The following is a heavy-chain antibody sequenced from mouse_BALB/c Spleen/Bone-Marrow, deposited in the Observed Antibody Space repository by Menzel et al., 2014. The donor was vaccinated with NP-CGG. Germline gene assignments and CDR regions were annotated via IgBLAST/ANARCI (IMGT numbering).Heavy chain of an antibody. Sequence: EVQLVESGAELVKPGASVKLSCTASGFNIKDTYMHWVKQRPEQGLEWIGRIDPANGNTTYDPKFQGKATITADTSSNTAYLQLSSLTSEDTAVYYCARVYPNAMDYWGQGTSVTVSS. D-gene: IGHD2-1*01. CDR3: ARVYPNAMDY. CDR1: GFNIKDTY. V-gene: IGHV14-3*02. J-gene: IGHJ4*01. CDR2: IDPANGNT.